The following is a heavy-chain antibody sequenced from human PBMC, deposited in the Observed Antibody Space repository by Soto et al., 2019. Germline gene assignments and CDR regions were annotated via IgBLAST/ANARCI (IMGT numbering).Heavy chain of an antibody. Sequence: TLSLTCSVSGGSMRSYYWNWLRQPAGKGLEWIGRIYSRGDTNYNPSVKSRVTMSVDTSKNEFSLRLNSVTAADTAVYYCAGIGEDVYYGMDVWGQGATVTVSS. D-gene: IGHD2-21*01. CDR2: IYSRGDT. CDR1: GGSMRSYY. V-gene: IGHV4-4*07. J-gene: IGHJ6*02. CDR3: AGIGEDVYYGMDV.